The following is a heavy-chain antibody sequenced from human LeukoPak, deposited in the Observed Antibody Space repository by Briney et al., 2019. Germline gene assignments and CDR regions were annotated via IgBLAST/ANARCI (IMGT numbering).Heavy chain of an antibody. J-gene: IGHJ4*02. CDR3: AKDRSAARVGATPTYYFDY. Sequence: GGSLRLSCAASGITFSSYAMYWVRQAPGKGLEWVSGISGIGGSTYYADSVKGRFTISRDNSRNALYLQMDSLTADDTAVYYCAKDRSAARVGATPTYYFDYWGQGTLVTVSS. V-gene: IGHV3-23*01. CDR1: GITFSSYA. D-gene: IGHD1-26*01. CDR2: ISGIGGST.